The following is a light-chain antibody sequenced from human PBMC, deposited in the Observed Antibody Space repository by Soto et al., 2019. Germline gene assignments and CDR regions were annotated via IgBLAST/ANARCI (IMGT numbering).Light chain of an antibody. J-gene: IGLJ3*02. CDR2: EVS. V-gene: IGLV2-14*01. Sequence: QSALTQPASVSGSPGQSITISCTGTNSDVGGYNYVSWYQQRPGKAPKLIISEVSARPSGVSNRFSGSKSGNTASLTISGLQAEDAADYFCSSYTSRSTLVFGVGNKLTVL. CDR1: NSDVGGYNY. CDR3: SSYTSRSTLV.